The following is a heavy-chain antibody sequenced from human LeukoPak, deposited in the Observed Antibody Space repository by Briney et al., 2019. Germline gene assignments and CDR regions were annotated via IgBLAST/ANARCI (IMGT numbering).Heavy chain of an antibody. CDR2: IYYSGST. D-gene: IGHD6-13*01. Sequence: SETLCLTCTVSGGSISSGDYYRSWIRQPPGKGLEWIGYIYYSGSTYYNPSLKSRVTISVDTSENQFSLKLSSVTAADTAVYYCARGDYGGIAAAGTPFNWFDPWGQGTLVTVSS. J-gene: IGHJ5*02. CDR3: ARGDYGGIAAAGTPFNWFDP. V-gene: IGHV4-30-4*01. CDR1: GGSISSGDYY.